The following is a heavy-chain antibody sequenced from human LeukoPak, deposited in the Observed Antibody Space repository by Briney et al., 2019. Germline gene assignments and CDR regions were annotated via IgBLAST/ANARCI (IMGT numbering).Heavy chain of an antibody. Sequence: GGSLRLSCAASGLSVSSSYLSWVRQAPGMGLEWVSLIYSGGTTFYADSVKGRFTISRDNSKNTLYLQMNSLRAEDTAVYYCARDQYCSGGSCYSDYWGQGTLVTVSS. CDR3: ARDQYCSGGSCYSDY. CDR2: IYSGGTT. CDR1: GLSVSSSY. D-gene: IGHD2-15*01. J-gene: IGHJ4*02. V-gene: IGHV3-53*01.